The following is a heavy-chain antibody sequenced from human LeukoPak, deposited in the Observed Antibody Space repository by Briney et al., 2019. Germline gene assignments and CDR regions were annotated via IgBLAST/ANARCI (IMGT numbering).Heavy chain of an antibody. J-gene: IGHJ5*02. CDR3: ARPYYYDSRIDP. Sequence: SETLSLTCTVSGGSICSGDYYWRWIRQPPGKGLEWIAYMYYSGSTYYNPSLKSRVTMSADTSKNQLSLKLSSVTAADTAVYYCARPYYYDSRIDPWGQGILVTVSS. D-gene: IGHD3-22*01. CDR2: MYYSGST. CDR1: GGSICSGDYY. V-gene: IGHV4-30-4*01.